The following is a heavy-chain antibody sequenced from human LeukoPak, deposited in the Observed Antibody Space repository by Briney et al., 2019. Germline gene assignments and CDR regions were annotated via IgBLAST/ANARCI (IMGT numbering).Heavy chain of an antibody. J-gene: IGHJ4*02. CDR2: IAYDEINT. D-gene: IGHD2-2*01. CDR3: AKAACGSTSCPPDY. V-gene: IGHV3-30*18. CDR1: GFTFSNYG. Sequence: GRSLRLSCAASGFTFSNYGMHWVRQAPGKGLEWVAVIAYDEINTNHADSVKGRFTVSRDNSKKTLFLQMNSLRAEDTAVYYCAKAACGSTSCPPDYWGQGTLVTVSS.